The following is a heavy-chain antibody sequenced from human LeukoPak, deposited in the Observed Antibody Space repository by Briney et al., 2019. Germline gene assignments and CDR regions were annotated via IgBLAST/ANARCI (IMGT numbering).Heavy chain of an antibody. V-gene: IGHV1-69*01. CDR3: ARGRWELVEYYFDY. Sequence: ASVKVSCKASGGTFSSYAISWVRQSPGQGLEWMGGIIPIFGTANYAQKFQGRVTITADESTSTAYMELSSLRSEDTAVYYCARGRWELVEYYFDYWGQGTLVTVSS. D-gene: IGHD1-26*01. CDR1: GGTFSSYA. CDR2: IIPIFGTA. J-gene: IGHJ4*02.